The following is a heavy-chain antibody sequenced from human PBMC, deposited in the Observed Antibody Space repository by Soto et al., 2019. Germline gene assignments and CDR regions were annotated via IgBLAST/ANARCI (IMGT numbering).Heavy chain of an antibody. D-gene: IGHD2-15*01. CDR2: IWYDGSLE. J-gene: IGHJ6*02. CDR3: AKDSVNCSWSACYYYYYGMDV. V-gene: IGHV3-33*06. CDR1: GFPFNTYG. Sequence: QVQLVESGGGVVQPGGSLRLSCAASGFPFNTYGLHWVRQAPGKGLEWVAVIWYDGSLEYDADSVKGRFSISRDNSKSTLYLQMSSLRVEDTAVYYCAKDSVNCSWSACYYYYYGMDVWGQGATVTVSS.